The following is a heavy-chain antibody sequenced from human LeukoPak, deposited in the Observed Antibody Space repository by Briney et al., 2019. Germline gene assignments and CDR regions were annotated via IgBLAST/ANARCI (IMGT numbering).Heavy chain of an antibody. D-gene: IGHD6-13*01. V-gene: IGHV3-7*01. CDR1: GFTFSSYW. J-gene: IGHJ4*02. CDR3: ARDLAAAGTGSFDY. CDR2: IKQDGSEK. Sequence: QPGGTLRLSCAASGFTFSSYWMSWVRQAPGKGLEWVANIKQDGSEKYYVDSVKGRFTISRDNAKNSLYLQMNSLRAEDTAVYYCARDLAAAGTGSFDYWGQGTLVTVSS.